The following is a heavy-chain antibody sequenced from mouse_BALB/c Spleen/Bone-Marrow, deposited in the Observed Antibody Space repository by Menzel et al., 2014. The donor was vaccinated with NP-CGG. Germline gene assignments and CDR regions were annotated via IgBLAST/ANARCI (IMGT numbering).Heavy chain of an antibody. CDR2: ISDGGSYT. CDR1: GFTFSDYY. CDR3: ARVVTTATLYWYFDV. D-gene: IGHD1-2*01. Sequence: EVKLVESGGGLVKPGGSLKLSCAASGFTFSDYYMYWVRQTPGKRLEWVATISDGGSYTYYPDSVKGRFTISRDNAKNNLYLQMSSLKSEDTAMYYCARVVTTATLYWYFDVWGAGTTVTVSS. J-gene: IGHJ1*01. V-gene: IGHV5-4*02.